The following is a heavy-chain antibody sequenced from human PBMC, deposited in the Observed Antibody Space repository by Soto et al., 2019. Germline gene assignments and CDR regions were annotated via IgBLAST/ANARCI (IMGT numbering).Heavy chain of an antibody. CDR2: IWYDGSNK. D-gene: IGHD6-13*01. J-gene: IGHJ3*02. Sequence: GGSLRLSCAASGFTFSSYGMHWVRQAPGKGLEWVAVIWYDGSNKYYADSVKGRFTISRDNSKNTLYLQMNSLRAEDTAVYYCARDQNSWYGAFDIWGQGTMVTVSS. V-gene: IGHV3-33*01. CDR1: GFTFSSYG. CDR3: ARDQNSWYGAFDI.